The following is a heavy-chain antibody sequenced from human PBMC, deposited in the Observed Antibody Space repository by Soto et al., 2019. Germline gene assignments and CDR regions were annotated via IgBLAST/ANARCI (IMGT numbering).Heavy chain of an antibody. CDR1: GFTFGHSA. CDR3: ARVVLAAIFVGAVDV. V-gene: IGHV3-23*01. D-gene: IGHD2-15*01. Sequence: HPGGSLRLSCAASGFTFGHSATSWVRQAPGKGLEWVAAISGTGGAAYYADSVKGRFTISRDNAKNSLYLQMNSLRAEDTAVYYCARVVLAAIFVGAVDVWGQGSTVTVSS. CDR2: ISGTGGAA. J-gene: IGHJ6*02.